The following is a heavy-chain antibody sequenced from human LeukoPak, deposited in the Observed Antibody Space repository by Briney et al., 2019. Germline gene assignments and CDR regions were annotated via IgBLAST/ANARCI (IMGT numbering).Heavy chain of an antibody. Sequence: SSETLSLTCTVSGGSISSYYWSWIRQPPGKGLEWIGYIYYSGSTNYNPSLKSRATISVDTSKNQFSLKLSSVTAADTAVYYCARSKKYYYSGMDVWGQGTTVTVSS. V-gene: IGHV4-59*01. CDR1: GGSISSYY. CDR2: IYYSGST. CDR3: ARSKKYYYSGMDV. J-gene: IGHJ6*02. D-gene: IGHD4-11*01.